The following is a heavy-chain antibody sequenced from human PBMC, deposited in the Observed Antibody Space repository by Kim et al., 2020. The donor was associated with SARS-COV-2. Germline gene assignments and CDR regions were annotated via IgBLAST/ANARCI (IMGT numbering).Heavy chain of an antibody. D-gene: IGHD3-9*01. CDR3: ARADILTGNGMDV. Sequence: GYAQKFQGRVTMTRNTSISTAYMELSSLRSEDTAVYYCARADILTGNGMDVWGQWTTVTVSS. J-gene: IGHJ6*02. V-gene: IGHV1-8*01.